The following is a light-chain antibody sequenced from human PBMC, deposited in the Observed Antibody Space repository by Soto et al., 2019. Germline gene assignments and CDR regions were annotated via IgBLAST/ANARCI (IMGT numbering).Light chain of an antibody. Sequence: QSVLTQPASVSGSPGQSITISCTGTSSDTGSYHLVSWYQHHSGKAPKLIIYKVSQWPSGVSDRFSASKSGSTASLTISGLQAEDEADYYCCSYAGSNWGYIFGTGTKVTVL. J-gene: IGLJ1*01. CDR3: CSYAGSNWGYI. CDR1: SSDTGSYHL. CDR2: KVS. V-gene: IGLV2-23*02.